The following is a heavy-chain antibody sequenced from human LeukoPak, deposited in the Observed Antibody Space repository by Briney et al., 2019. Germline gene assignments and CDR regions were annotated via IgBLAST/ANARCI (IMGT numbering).Heavy chain of an antibody. CDR1: GFTFSSFA. CDR3: ARSYTTSNYYDSTGYLYGLGY. D-gene: IGHD3-22*01. CDR2: ISYDGSNK. Sequence: PGGSLRLSCAASGFTFSSFAIHWVRQAPGKGLEWVAVISYDGSNKYYADSVKGRFTTSRDNSKNTLYLQVNSLRAEDTAVYYCARSYTTSNYYDSTGYLYGLGYWGQGTLVTVSS. V-gene: IGHV3-30*04. J-gene: IGHJ4*02.